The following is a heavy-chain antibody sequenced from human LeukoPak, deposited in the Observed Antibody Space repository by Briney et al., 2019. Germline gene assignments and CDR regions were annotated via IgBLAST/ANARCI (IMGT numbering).Heavy chain of an antibody. Sequence: SETMSLTCAVCGGSFSGYYWSLIRQPPGKGLEWVGEINHSGSTNYNPSLKSRVTISVDTSKNQFSLKLSSVTAADTAVYYCARNISYYDFWSGTKDAFDIWGQGTMVTVSS. CDR2: INHSGST. D-gene: IGHD3-3*01. J-gene: IGHJ3*02. CDR1: GGSFSGYY. V-gene: IGHV4-34*01. CDR3: ARNISYYDFWSGTKDAFDI.